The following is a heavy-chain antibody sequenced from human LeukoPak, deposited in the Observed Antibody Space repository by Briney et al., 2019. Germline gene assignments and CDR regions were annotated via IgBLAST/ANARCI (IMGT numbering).Heavy chain of an antibody. CDR2: INHSGST. D-gene: IGHD3-10*01. V-gene: IGHV4-34*01. Sequence: PSETLSLTCAVYGGSFSGYYWSWIRQPPGKGLEWIGEINHSGSTNYNPSLKSRVTISVDTSKNQFSLKLSSVTAADTAVYYCARRPRAILLWFGDPQPIRYFDYWGQGTLVTVSS. CDR1: GGSFSGYY. CDR3: ARRPRAILLWFGDPQPIRYFDY. J-gene: IGHJ4*02.